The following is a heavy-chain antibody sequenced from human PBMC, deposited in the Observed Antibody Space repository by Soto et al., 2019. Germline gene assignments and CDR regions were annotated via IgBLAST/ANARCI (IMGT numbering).Heavy chain of an antibody. V-gene: IGHV3-30*18. J-gene: IGHJ5*02. CDR1: GFTFSSYG. CDR3: AKDAVTIFGVVIIGWFDP. CDR2: ISYDGSNK. D-gene: IGHD3-3*01. Sequence: QVQLVESGGGVVQPGRSLRLSCAASGFTFSSYGMHWVRQAPGKGLEWVAVISYDGSNKYYADSVKGRFTISRDNSKNTLYLQMDSLRAEDTAVYYCAKDAVTIFGVVIIGWFDPWGQGTLVTVSS.